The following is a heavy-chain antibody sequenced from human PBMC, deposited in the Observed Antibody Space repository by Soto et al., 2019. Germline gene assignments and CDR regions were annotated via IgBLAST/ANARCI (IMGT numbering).Heavy chain of an antibody. J-gene: IGHJ4*02. CDR2: IKQDGSEK. CDR3: ARGGWRRSFDY. Sequence: GGSLRLSCAASGFTFSTFWMSWVRQPPGKGLEWVASIKQDGSEKLYVDSVKGRFIISRDNAENSLYLQVNSLRGEDTAVYYCARGGWRRSFDYWGQGTLVTVSS. D-gene: IGHD5-12*01. V-gene: IGHV3-7*01. CDR1: GFTFSTFW.